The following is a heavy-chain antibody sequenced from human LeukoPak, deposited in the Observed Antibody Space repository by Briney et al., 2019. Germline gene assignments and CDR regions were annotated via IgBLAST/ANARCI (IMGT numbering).Heavy chain of an antibody. D-gene: IGHD4-17*01. CDR2: IKSKTGGGTT. Sequence: GGSLRLSCAASGFTFSSFEMSWVRQAPGKGLEWVGRIKSKTGGGTTDYAAPVKGRFTISRDDSKNMLYLQMNSLKTEDTAVYYCTTDGTVTTDGDVFDIWGQGTMVTVSS. CDR1: GFTFSSFE. CDR3: TTDGTVTTDGDVFDI. V-gene: IGHV3-15*01. J-gene: IGHJ3*02.